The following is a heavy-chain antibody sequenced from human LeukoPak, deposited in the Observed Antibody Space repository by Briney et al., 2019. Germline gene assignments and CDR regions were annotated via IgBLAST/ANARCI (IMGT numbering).Heavy chain of an antibody. D-gene: IGHD2-2*01. Sequence: SVKVSCKASGCTFSSYAISWVRPAPGQGREWMGRIIPILGIANYAQKFQGRVTITADKSTSTAYMELSSLRSEDTAVYYCARGGVVPAAIDYWGQGTLVTVSS. CDR2: IIPILGIA. V-gene: IGHV1-69*04. CDR1: GCTFSSYA. CDR3: ARGGVVPAAIDY. J-gene: IGHJ4*02.